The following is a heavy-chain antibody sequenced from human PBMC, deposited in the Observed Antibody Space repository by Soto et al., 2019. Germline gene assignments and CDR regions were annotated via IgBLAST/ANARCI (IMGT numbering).Heavy chain of an antibody. V-gene: IGHV1-69*13. Sequence: ASVKVSCKASGGTFSSYAISWVRQAPGQGLEWMGGIIPTFGTANYAQKFQGRVTITADESTSTAYMELSSLRSEDTAVYYCAREGVDTAMSYGMDVWGQGTTVTVSS. CDR3: AREGVDTAMSYGMDV. CDR1: GGTFSSYA. CDR2: IIPTFGTA. J-gene: IGHJ6*02. D-gene: IGHD5-18*01.